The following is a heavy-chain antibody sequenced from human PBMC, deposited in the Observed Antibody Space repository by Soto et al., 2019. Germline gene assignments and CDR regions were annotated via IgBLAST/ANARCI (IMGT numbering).Heavy chain of an antibody. CDR3: AKSPGGTARPLDY. CDR1: GFTFSSYA. D-gene: IGHD2-21*02. V-gene: IGHV3-23*01. CDR2: ISGSGGST. Sequence: EVQLLESGGGLVQPGGSLRLSCAASGFTFSSYAMSWVRQAPGKGLEWVSAISGSGGSTYYADSVKGRFTISRDNSKKRLYLQRNRLRAEDTAVYYWAKSPGGTARPLDYWGQGTLVTVSS. J-gene: IGHJ4*02.